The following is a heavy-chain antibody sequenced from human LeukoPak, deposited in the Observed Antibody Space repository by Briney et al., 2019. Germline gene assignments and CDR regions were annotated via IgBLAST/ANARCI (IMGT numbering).Heavy chain of an antibody. CDR1: GFTVSSNY. Sequence: GGSLRLSCAASGFTVSSNYMSWVRQAPGKGLEWVSVIYSGGSTYYADSVKGRFTISRHNSKNTLYLQMNSLRAEDTAVYYCARGSSSSWYGHGWFDPWGQGTLVTVSS. D-gene: IGHD6-13*01. V-gene: IGHV3-53*04. CDR3: ARGSSSSWYGHGWFDP. J-gene: IGHJ5*02. CDR2: IYSGGST.